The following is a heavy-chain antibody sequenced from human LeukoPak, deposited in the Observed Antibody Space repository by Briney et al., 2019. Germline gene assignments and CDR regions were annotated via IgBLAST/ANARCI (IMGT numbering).Heavy chain of an antibody. D-gene: IGHD1-26*01. CDR3: AKGPVGTTNPFFDC. CDR2: ISSSSSYI. J-gene: IGHJ4*01. Sequence: GGSLRLSCAASGFTFSSYSMSWVRQAPGKGLEWVSYISSSSSYIYYADVVKGRFTISRDNAKNSLYMQMNSLSADDTAVYYCAKGPVGTTNPFFDCWGQASLVT. CDR1: GFTFSSYS. V-gene: IGHV3-21*01.